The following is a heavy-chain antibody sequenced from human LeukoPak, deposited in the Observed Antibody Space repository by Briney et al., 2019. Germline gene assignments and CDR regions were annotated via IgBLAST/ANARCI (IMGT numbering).Heavy chain of an antibody. CDR1: GFTFSNAW. V-gene: IGHV3-15*01. Sequence: PGGSLRLSCAASGFTFSNAWMSWVRQAPGTGLEWVGRIKSKTDGGTTDYAAPVKGRFTISRDDSKNTLYLQMNSLKTEDTAVYYCTTEDIVVVPAANYWGQGTLVTVSS. CDR2: IKSKTDGGTT. D-gene: IGHD2-2*01. J-gene: IGHJ4*02. CDR3: TTEDIVVVPAANY.